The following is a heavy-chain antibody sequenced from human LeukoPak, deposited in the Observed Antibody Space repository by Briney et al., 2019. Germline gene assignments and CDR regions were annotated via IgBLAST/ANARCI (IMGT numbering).Heavy chain of an antibody. CDR2: IIPIFGTA. J-gene: IGHJ4*02. V-gene: IGHV1-69*13. D-gene: IGHD2-15*01. CDR1: GGTFNSFA. CDR3: ATGPYCSGGSCYHLREFDY. Sequence: GASVTVSCKASGGTFNSFAISWVRQAPGQGLEWMGGIIPIFGTANYAQKFQGRVTITADESTSTAYMELSSLRSEDTAVYYCATGPYCSGGSCYHLREFDYWGQGTLVTVSS.